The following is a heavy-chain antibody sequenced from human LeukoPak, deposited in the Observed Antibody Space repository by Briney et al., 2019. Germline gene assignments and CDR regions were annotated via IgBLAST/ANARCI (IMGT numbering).Heavy chain of an antibody. D-gene: IGHD3-22*01. Sequence: SETLSLTCTVSGGSISSYYWSWIRQPPGKGLEWIGYIYYSGSTNYNPSLQSRVTISVDTSKNQFSLKLSSVTAADTAVYYCASHYYDSSGYPYYFDYWGQGTLVTVSS. CDR1: GGSISSYY. CDR3: ASHYYDSSGYPYYFDY. CDR2: IYYSGST. J-gene: IGHJ4*02. V-gene: IGHV4-59*01.